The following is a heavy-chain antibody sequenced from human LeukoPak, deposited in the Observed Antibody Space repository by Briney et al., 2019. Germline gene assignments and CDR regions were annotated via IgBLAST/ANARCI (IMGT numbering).Heavy chain of an antibody. D-gene: IGHD2/OR15-2a*01. V-gene: IGHV3-53*01. CDR3: VSFYETY. CDR1: GFTVCSNY. J-gene: IGHJ4*02. CDR2: IYSGGST. Sequence: GVSLRLSCAASGFTVCSNYMSWVRQAPGKGLEWVSVIYSGGSTYYADSVKGRFTISKDNAKNTVYLQMNNLRAEDTAVYYCVSFYETYWGRGTLVTVSS.